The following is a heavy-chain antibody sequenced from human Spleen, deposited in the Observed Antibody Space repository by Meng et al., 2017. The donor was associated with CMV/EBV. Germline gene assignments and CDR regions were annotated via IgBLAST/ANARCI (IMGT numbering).Heavy chain of an antibody. CDR3: ARASPLGLNWFDP. CDR1: GDSISNADHY. D-gene: IGHD3/OR15-3a*01. CDR2: INHSGST. V-gene: IGHV4-34*01. J-gene: IGHJ5*02. Sequence: SETLSLTCTVSGDSISNADHYWSWIRQPPGKGLEWIGEINHSGSTNYNPSLKSRVTISVDTSKNQFSLKLSSVTAADTAVYYCARASPLGLNWFDPWGQGTLVTVS.